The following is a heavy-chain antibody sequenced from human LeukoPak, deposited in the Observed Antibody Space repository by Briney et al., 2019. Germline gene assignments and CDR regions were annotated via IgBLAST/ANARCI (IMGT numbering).Heavy chain of an antibody. V-gene: IGHV3-23*01. D-gene: IGHD6-6*01. CDR2: ISGSGGST. J-gene: IGHJ6*03. Sequence: GGSLRLSCATSQFNFNKFGMTWVRQAPGKGLEWVSSISGSGGSTYYVDSVKGRFTISRDNSKNTLYLQVNSLRAEDTAVYYCAKVSGSSSYYYYYMDVWGKGTTVTVSS. CDR1: QFNFNKFG. CDR3: AKVSGSSSYYYYYMDV.